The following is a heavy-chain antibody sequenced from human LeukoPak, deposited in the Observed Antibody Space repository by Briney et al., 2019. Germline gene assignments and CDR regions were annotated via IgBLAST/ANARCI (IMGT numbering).Heavy chain of an antibody. D-gene: IGHD4-17*01. CDR2: IYYSGST. CDR3: ARGDYASYYYYMDV. Sequence: SDTLSLTCTVSGGSISSYYWSWIRQPPGEGLEWIGYIYYSGSTNHNPSLQSRVTISVDTSKNQFSLKLSSVTAADTAVYYCARGDYASYYYYMDVWGKGTTVTVSS. V-gene: IGHV4-59*07. J-gene: IGHJ6*03. CDR1: GGSISSYY.